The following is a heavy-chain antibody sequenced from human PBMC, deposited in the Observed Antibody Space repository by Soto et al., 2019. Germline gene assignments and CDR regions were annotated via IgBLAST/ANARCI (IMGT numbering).Heavy chain of an antibody. CDR2: INTDNGST. J-gene: IGHJ5*02. V-gene: IGHV1-3*04. CDR3: VRAANCSSSTGCYSQWFAP. Sequence: QVLLVQSGAEVKKPGASVKVSCKASGYAFTKYIMHWVRQAPGQRPEWMGWINTDNGSTRYSQKFQGRVTIVRDISATTAYMELGSLRSDDTAVYYCVRAANCSSSTGCYSQWFAPWGQGTLVTVSS. CDR1: GYAFTKYI. D-gene: IGHD2-2*02.